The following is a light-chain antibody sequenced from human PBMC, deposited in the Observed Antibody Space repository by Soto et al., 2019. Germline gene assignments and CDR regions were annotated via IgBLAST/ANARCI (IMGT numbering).Light chain of an antibody. CDR2: LNSDGSH. Sequence: QPVLTQSPSASASLGASVKLTCTLSSGHSSYAIAWHQQQPEQGPRYLMKLNSDGSHSKGDGIPDRFSGSSSGTERYLTISSLQSEDEADYYCQTWGTGIQVVFGGGTKLTVL. CDR1: SGHSSYA. CDR3: QTWGTGIQVV. J-gene: IGLJ2*01. V-gene: IGLV4-69*01.